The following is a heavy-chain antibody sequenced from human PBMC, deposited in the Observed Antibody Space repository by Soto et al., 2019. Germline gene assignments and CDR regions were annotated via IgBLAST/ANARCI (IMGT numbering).Heavy chain of an antibody. CDR2: IYYSGST. J-gene: IGHJ4*02. Sequence: SETLSLTCTVSGGSISSYYWSWIRQPPGKGLEWIGYIYYSGSTNYNPSLKSRVTISVDTSKNQFSLKLSSVTAADTAVYYCARQGDYDFPYYFDYWGQGTLVTVSS. V-gene: IGHV4-59*08. D-gene: IGHD5-12*01. CDR1: GGSISSYY. CDR3: ARQGDYDFPYYFDY.